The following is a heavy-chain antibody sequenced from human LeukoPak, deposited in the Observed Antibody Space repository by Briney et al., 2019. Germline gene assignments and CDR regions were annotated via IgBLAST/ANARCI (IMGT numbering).Heavy chain of an antibody. CDR2: IYTSGST. CDR3: ARSGSSWYKAHWYFDL. Sequence: SETLSLTCTVSGGSLSSYYWSWIRQPAAKGLAWIGRIYTSGSTNYNPSLKSRVTMSVDTSKNQFSLKLSSVTAADTAVYYRARSGSSWYKAHWYFDLGGRGTRVTVSS. CDR1: GGSLSSYY. D-gene: IGHD6-13*01. J-gene: IGHJ2*01. V-gene: IGHV4-4*07.